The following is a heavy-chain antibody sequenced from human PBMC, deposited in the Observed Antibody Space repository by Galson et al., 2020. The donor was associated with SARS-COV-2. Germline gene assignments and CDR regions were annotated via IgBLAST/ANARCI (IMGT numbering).Heavy chain of an antibody. CDR1: GFTLSSYW. CDR2: IKQVGSEK. Sequence: GGSLRLACAASGFTLSSYWMSWVRQAPGKGREWVAKIKQVGSEKYYVDSVKGRFTISRDNAKNSLYLQMNSLRAEDTAVYYCARGGYSGYEYYFDYWGPGTLVTVSS. J-gene: IGHJ4*02. D-gene: IGHD5-12*01. CDR3: ARGGYSGYEYYFDY. V-gene: IGHV3-7*01.